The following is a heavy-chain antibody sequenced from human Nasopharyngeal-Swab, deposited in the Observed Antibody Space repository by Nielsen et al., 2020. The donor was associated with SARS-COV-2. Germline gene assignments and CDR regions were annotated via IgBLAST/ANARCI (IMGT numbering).Heavy chain of an antibody. V-gene: IGHV3-9*01. CDR2: ISWNSGSI. J-gene: IGHJ4*02. Sequence: GGSLRLSCAASGFTFDDYAMHWVRQAPGKSLEWVSGISWNSGSIGYADSVKGRFTISRDNAKNSLYLQMNSLRAEDTALYYCAKDGYSSGWYFDYWGQGTLVTVSS. CDR3: AKDGYSSGWYFDY. CDR1: GFTFDDYA. D-gene: IGHD6-19*01.